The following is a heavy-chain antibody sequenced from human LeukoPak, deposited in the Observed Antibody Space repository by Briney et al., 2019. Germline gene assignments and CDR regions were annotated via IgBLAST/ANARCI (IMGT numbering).Heavy chain of an antibody. CDR3: AKDISATKPYYADY. V-gene: IGHV3-23*01. D-gene: IGHD6-13*01. CDR1: GFTFSSYS. J-gene: IGHJ4*02. CDR2: ISGSGSST. Sequence: GGSLRLSCAASGFTFSSYSMSWVRQAPGKGLEWVSVISGSGSSTYYADSVKGRFTISRDNSKNTVYLQMNTLRAEDTAVYYCAKDISATKPYYADYWRQGTLVTVSS.